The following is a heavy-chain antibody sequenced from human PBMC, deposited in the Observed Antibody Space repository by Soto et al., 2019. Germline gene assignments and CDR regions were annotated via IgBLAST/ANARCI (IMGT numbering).Heavy chain of an antibody. CDR1: GYSFTNYW. CDR3: ARHRCITGTTSPDY. CDR2: IDPSDSYT. J-gene: IGHJ4*02. D-gene: IGHD1-7*01. V-gene: IGHV5-10-1*01. Sequence: VQSLKISCKGSGYSFTNYWISWVRQMPGKGLEWMGKIDPSDSYTNYSPSFQGHVTISADKSISTAYLQWSSLKASDTAMYYCARHRCITGTTSPDYCRQGTLVTVSS.